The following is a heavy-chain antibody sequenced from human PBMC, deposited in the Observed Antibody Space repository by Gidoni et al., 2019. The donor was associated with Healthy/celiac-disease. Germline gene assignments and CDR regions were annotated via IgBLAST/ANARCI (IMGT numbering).Heavy chain of an antibody. CDR2: ISSSSSYI. CDR1: GFTFSSSS. Sequence: EVQLVESGGGLVKPGGSLRLSCAASGFTFSSSSMTWVRQAPGKGLEWVSSISSSSSYIYYADSVKGRFTISRDNAKNSLYLQMNSLRAEDTAVYYCARDPALSSGYYDSSGLIGPGNDYWGQGTLVTVSS. D-gene: IGHD3-22*01. CDR3: ARDPALSSGYYDSSGLIGPGNDY. J-gene: IGHJ4*02. V-gene: IGHV3-21*01.